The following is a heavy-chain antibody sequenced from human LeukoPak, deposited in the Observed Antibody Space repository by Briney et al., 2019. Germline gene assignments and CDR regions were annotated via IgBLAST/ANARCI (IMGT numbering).Heavy chain of an antibody. CDR1: GGSISSSSYY. CDR2: IYYSGST. CDR3: VDAAMVNGY. D-gene: IGHD5-18*01. V-gene: IGHV4-39*07. J-gene: IGHJ4*02. Sequence: SQTLSLTCTVSGGSISSSSYYWGWIRQPPGKGLEWIGSIYYSGSTYYNPSLKSRVTISVDTSKNQFSLKLSSVTAADTAVYYCVDAAMVNGYWGQGTLVTVSS.